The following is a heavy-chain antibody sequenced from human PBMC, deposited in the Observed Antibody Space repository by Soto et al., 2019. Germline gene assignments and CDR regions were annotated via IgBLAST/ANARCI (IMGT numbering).Heavy chain of an antibody. CDR1: GGSISSSGYY. J-gene: IGHJ4*02. CDR3: ARQEDSSTYYRAYYLDY. D-gene: IGHD6-19*01. CDR2: IYYSGST. Sequence: SETVSLTCTVSGGSISSSGYYLGWIRQPPGKGLEWIGSIYYSGSTYYSPSLKSRVTISVDTSKNQFSLNLTSVNAADTAVYFCARQEDSSTYYRAYYLDYRGQGTRVTAPQ. V-gene: IGHV4-39*01.